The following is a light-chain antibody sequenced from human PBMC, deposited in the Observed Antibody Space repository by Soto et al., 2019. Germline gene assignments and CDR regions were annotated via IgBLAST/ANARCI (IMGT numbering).Light chain of an antibody. Sequence: EIVLTQSPATLSLSPGKRATFSCRASQSGSSDLVWYQQKPGQAPRLLIYDASNRATGIPARFSGSGSGTDFTLTISSLEPEDFAVYYCQQRSNWPPLTFGGGTKVEIK. CDR2: DAS. CDR3: QQRSNWPPLT. J-gene: IGKJ4*01. CDR1: QSGSSD. V-gene: IGKV3-11*01.